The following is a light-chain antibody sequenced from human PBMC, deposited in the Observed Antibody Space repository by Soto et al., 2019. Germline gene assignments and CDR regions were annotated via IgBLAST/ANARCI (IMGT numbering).Light chain of an antibody. V-gene: IGKV3-15*01. CDR1: QSVSSN. CDR3: QQYNNWPPSWT. J-gene: IGKJ1*01. CDR2: GAS. Sequence: EIVMTQSPATLSVSPGERATLSCRASQSVSSNLAWYQQKPGQAPRLLIYGASIRATGIPARFSGSGSGTEFTLTISSLQSEDFAVYYCQQYNNWPPSWTFGQGTKVDNK.